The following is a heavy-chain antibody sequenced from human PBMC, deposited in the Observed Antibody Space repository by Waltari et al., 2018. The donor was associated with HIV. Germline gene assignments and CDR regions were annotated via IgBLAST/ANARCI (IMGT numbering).Heavy chain of an antibody. CDR1: GGSLSSGSYY. Sequence: QVQLQESGPGLVKPSQTLSLTCPVSGGSLSSGSYYWTWIRQPAGKGLEWIGRFSSIGTTTYNPSLMGRVSISADTSKNQVSLRLTSVTAADTGVYYCARDVISYYYALDVWGHGTTVAVSS. D-gene: IGHD2-21*01. V-gene: IGHV4-61*02. CDR2: FSSIGTT. CDR3: ARDVISYYYALDV. J-gene: IGHJ6*02.